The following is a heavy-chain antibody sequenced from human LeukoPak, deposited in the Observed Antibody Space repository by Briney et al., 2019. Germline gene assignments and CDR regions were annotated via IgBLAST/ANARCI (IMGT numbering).Heavy chain of an antibody. V-gene: IGHV3-9*01. Sequence: GRSLRLSCAASGFTFDDYAMHWVRQAPGKGLEWVSGISWNSGSIGDADSVKGRFTISRDNAKNSLYLQMNSLRAEDTALYYCAKGSALYHDSSGYYYDSSLLDYWGQGTLVTVSS. D-gene: IGHD3-22*01. J-gene: IGHJ4*02. CDR3: AKGSALYHDSSGYYYDSSLLDY. CDR1: GFTFDDYA. CDR2: ISWNSGSI.